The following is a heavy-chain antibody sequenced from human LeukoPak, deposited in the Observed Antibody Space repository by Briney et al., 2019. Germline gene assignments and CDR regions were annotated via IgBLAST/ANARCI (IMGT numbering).Heavy chain of an antibody. CDR3: ASDLRGFYIYYFDH. CDR2: ISGVSNTI. Sequence: PGGSLRLSCEASGFDFSGYSFNWVRQTPGGGLEWVSYISGVSNTIYYADSVKGRFTISRDNAKNLVYLQMNSLRVEDTAVYYCASDLRGFYIYYFDHWGQGTLVTVSS. J-gene: IGHJ4*02. CDR1: GFDFSGYS. V-gene: IGHV3-48*04. D-gene: IGHD3-16*01.